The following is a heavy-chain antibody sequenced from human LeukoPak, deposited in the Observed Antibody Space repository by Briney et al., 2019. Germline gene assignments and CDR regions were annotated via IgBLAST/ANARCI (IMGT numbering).Heavy chain of an antibody. CDR1: GGSISTSNYY. CDR3: ARGIAIFGVAREYYFDY. Sequence: SETLSLTCTVSGGSISTSNYYWGWIRQPPGKGLKWIGNIFYSGSTYYGPSLKSRLTISLDTSRNRFSLKLNSVTAADTAVYYCARGIAIFGVAREYYFDYWGQGTLVTVSS. CDR2: IFYSGST. J-gene: IGHJ4*02. D-gene: IGHD3-3*01. V-gene: IGHV4-39*07.